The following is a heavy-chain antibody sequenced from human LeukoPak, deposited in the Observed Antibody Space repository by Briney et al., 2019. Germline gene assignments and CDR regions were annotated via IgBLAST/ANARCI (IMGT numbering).Heavy chain of an antibody. Sequence: PGGSLRLSCAASGFPFSTFAMNWVRQAPGKGLEWVSSISSTGSSIYYADSVKGRFTISRDNAKNSLYLQMNSLRAEDTAVYYCAVGGRDGYNWTYYWGQGTLVTVSP. J-gene: IGHJ4*02. D-gene: IGHD5-24*01. CDR1: GFPFSTFA. V-gene: IGHV3-21*01. CDR2: ISSTGSSI. CDR3: AVGGRDGYNWTYY.